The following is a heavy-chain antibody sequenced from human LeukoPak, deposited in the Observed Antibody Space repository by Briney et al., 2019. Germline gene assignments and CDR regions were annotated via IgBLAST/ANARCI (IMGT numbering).Heavy chain of an antibody. CDR1: GFPFSDYY. V-gene: IGHV3-11*04. J-gene: IGHJ3*02. D-gene: IGHD2-21*02. Sequence: GGSLRLSFAASGFPFSDYYMSWIRQAPGKGLEWVAFMSSAGRTIYYADSVKGRFTISRDNAKKSLYLQMNSLRAEDTAVYYCARVLAYCGGDCYSWFGALDIWGQGTMVTVSS. CDR2: MSSAGRTI. CDR3: ARVLAYCGGDCYSWFGALDI.